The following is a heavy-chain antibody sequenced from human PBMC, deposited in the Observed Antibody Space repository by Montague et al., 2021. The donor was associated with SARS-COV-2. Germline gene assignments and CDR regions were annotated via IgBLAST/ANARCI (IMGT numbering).Heavy chain of an antibody. CDR1: GFSLSTSGMC. J-gene: IGHJ6*02. D-gene: IGHD3-9*01. CDR2: IDWDDDK. Sequence: PALVKPTQTLTLTCTFSGFSLSTSGMCVSWIRQPPGEALEWLALIDWDDDKYYSTSLKTRLTISKDTSKNQVVLTMTNMDPVDTATYYCALMPYDILTGSGYYGMDVWGQGTTVTVSS. V-gene: IGHV2-70*01. CDR3: ALMPYDILTGSGYYGMDV.